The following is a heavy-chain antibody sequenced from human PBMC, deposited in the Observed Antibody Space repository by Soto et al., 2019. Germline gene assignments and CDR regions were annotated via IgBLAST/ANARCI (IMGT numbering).Heavy chain of an antibody. CDR2: TYYRSRWYN. J-gene: IGHJ6*03. Sequence: QVQLQQSGPGLVKPSQTLSLTCAISGDSVSSNSAAWNWIRRSPSGGLEWLGRTYYRSRWYNDYAVSVRRRITINPDTSKNQFSLHLNSVTPEDTAVYYCAGTTSPQGYHMDVWGKGTTVTVSS. V-gene: IGHV6-1*01. CDR3: AGTTSPQGYHMDV. D-gene: IGHD1-7*01. CDR1: GDSVSSNSAA.